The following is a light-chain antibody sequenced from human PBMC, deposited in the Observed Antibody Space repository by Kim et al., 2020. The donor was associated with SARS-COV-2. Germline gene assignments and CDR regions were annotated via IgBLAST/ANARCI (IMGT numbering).Light chain of an antibody. CDR1: KVGDKY. CDR3: QAWDSSTVV. J-gene: IGLJ2*01. V-gene: IGLV3-1*01. Sequence: SVSPGQTASITCSGDKVGDKYACWYQQKPGQSPVLVIYQDSKRLSGIPERFSGSNSGNTATLTISGTQAMDEADYYCQAWDSSTVVFGGGTQLTVL. CDR2: QDS.